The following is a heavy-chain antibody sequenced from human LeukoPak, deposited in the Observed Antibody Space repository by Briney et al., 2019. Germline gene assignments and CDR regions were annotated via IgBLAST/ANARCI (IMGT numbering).Heavy chain of an antibody. V-gene: IGHV1-8*01. D-gene: IGHD6-19*01. CDR3: ARNPVGTVAGLLDY. Sequence: GASVKVSCKASGFTFTSHDYNWVRQATGQGLEWMGWMNPNSGNTGYAQKFQGRVTMTRDTSITTVYMELSSLTSEDTAVYYCARNPVGTVAGLLDYWGQGTLVTVSS. J-gene: IGHJ4*02. CDR1: GFTFTSHD. CDR2: MNPNSGNT.